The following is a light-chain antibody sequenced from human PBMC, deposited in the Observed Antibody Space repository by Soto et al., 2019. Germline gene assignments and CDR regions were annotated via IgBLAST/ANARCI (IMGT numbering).Light chain of an antibody. CDR3: QVWDSSSDHDVV. CDR1: NIGSKS. Sequence: SYELTQPPSVSVAPGKTARITCGGNNIGSKSVHWYQQKPGQAPVLVIYYDSDRPSWIPERFSGSNSGNTATLTISRVEAGDEADYYCQVWDSSSDHDVVFGGGTKLTVL. CDR2: YDS. J-gene: IGLJ2*01. V-gene: IGLV3-21*04.